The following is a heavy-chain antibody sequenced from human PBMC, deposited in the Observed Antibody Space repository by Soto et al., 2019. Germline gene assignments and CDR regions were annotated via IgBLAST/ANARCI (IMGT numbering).Heavy chain of an antibody. CDR2: IYYSGST. D-gene: IGHD1-26*01. Sequence: QVQLQESGPGLVKPSETLSLTCTVSGGSISSYYWSWIRQPPGKGLEWIGYIYYSGSTNYNPSLQSRVTISVDTSKNQFSLKLSSVTAADTAGYYCASRYGGNFDFWGQGTLVTVSS. J-gene: IGHJ4*02. CDR3: ASRYGGNFDF. V-gene: IGHV4-59*01. CDR1: GGSISSYY.